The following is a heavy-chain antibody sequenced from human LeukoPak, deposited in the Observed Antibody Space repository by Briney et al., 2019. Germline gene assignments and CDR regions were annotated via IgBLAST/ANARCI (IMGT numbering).Heavy chain of an antibody. J-gene: IGHJ6*02. D-gene: IGHD4-17*01. V-gene: IGHV1-8*01. Sequence: ASVKVSCKASGYTFTSYDINWVRQATGQGLEWTGWMNPNSGNTGYAQKFQGRVTMTRNTSISTAYMELSSLRSEDTAVYYCAREYNYGDYYYYYYGMDVWGQGTTVTVSS. CDR1: GYTFTSYD. CDR2: MNPNSGNT. CDR3: AREYNYGDYYYYYYGMDV.